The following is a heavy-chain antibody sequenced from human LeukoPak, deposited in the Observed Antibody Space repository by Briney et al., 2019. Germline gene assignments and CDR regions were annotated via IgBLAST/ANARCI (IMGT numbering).Heavy chain of an antibody. D-gene: IGHD3-10*02. V-gene: IGHV3-15*01. Sequence: NSGQSLRLSCVASGLTFNHAWMSWVRQAPGKGLEWTCRYKSQARGGTMDYAAPVIGRFTISRDDSKNTVYLQMNSLKTEDTAMYYCTTLSYVGGDWGQGTLVTVSS. J-gene: IGHJ4*02. CDR1: GLTFNHAW. CDR3: TTLSYVGGD. CDR2: YKSQARGGTM.